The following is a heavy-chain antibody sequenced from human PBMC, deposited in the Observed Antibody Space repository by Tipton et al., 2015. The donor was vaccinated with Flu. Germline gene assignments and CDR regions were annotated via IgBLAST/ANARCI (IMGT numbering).Heavy chain of an antibody. CDR2: ISWNSGSI. V-gene: IGHV3-9*01. D-gene: IGHD3-9*01. Sequence: SLRLSCAASGFTFDDYTMHWIRQAPGKGLEWVSGISWNSGSIGYADSVKGRFTISRDNAKKSLYLQMNSLRAEDSALYYCAKDRSLLTGYCSGGMDVWDQGP. J-gene: IGHJ6*02. CDR1: GFTFDDYT. CDR3: AKDRSLLTGYCSGGMDV.